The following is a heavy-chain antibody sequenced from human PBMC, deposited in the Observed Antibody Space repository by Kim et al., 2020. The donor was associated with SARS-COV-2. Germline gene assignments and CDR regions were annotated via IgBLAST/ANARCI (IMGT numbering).Heavy chain of an antibody. CDR3: AKSAGSSWYELNFDY. V-gene: IGHV3-23*03. D-gene: IGHD6-13*01. J-gene: IGHJ4*02. Sequence: GGSLRLSCAASGFTFSSYAMSWVRQAPGKGLEWVSVIYSGGSSTYYADPVKGRFTISRVNSKNTLYLQMNSLRAKDTAVYYCAKSAGSSWYELNFDYWGQGTLVTVSS. CDR1: GFTFSSYA. CDR2: IYSGGSST.